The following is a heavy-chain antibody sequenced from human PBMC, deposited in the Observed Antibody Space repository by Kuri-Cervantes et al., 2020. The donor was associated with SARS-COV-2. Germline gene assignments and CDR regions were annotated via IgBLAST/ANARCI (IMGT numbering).Heavy chain of an antibody. CDR2: MNPNSGNT. D-gene: IGHD2-2*01. Sequence: ASGKVSCKASGYTFTSYDINWVRQATGQGLEWMGWMNPNSGNTGYAQKFQGRVTMTRNTSVSTAYMELSSLRSEDTAVYYCARAPGRYCSSTSCARGAFDIWGQGTMVTVSS. J-gene: IGHJ3*02. CDR3: ARAPGRYCSSTSCARGAFDI. CDR1: GYTFTSYD. V-gene: IGHV1-8*02.